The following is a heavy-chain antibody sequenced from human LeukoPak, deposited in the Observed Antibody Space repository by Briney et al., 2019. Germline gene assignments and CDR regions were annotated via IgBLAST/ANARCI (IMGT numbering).Heavy chain of an antibody. J-gene: IGHJ4*02. Sequence: PSETLSLTCTVSGYSIGSGYYWGWIRQPPGKGLEWIGTIHHSGSTNYNPSLKSRVTIAVDTSKNQFSLKLSSVTAADTAVYFCARQIGYSYGYFDYWGQGTLVTVSS. CDR3: ARQIGYSYGYFDY. V-gene: IGHV4-38-2*02. CDR1: GYSIGSGYY. D-gene: IGHD5-18*01. CDR2: IHHSGST.